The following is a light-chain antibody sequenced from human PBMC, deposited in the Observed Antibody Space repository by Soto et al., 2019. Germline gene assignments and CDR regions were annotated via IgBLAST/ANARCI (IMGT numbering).Light chain of an antibody. J-gene: IGLJ2*01. CDR1: SGHSSYA. CDR3: QTWGTGVV. Sequence: QPVLTQSPSASASLGASVKLTCTLSSGHSSYAIAWHQQQPEKGPRYLMKINSDGSHSKGDGIPDRFSGSSSGAERYLTISCLQSDDESDYYCQTWGTGVVFGGGTKVTVL. CDR2: INSDGSH. V-gene: IGLV4-69*01.